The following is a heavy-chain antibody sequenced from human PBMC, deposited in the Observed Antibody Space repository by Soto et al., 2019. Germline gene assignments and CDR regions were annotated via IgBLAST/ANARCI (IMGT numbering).Heavy chain of an antibody. V-gene: IGHV3-74*01. CDR2: IKRDGSTT. CDR1: GFTFSDYW. CDR3: ARGAINYYYEDV. Sequence: EVQLVESGGGLVQPGGSLRLSCAASGFTFSDYWMHWVRQAPGKGLEWVSRIKRDGSTTNYADSVKGRFTISTDNAKNTLYLEMNILRVEDTADYYCARGAINYYYEDVWRKGTTVTVSS. J-gene: IGHJ6*03.